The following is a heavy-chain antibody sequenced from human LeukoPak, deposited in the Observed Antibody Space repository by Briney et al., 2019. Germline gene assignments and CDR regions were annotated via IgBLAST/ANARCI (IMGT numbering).Heavy chain of an antibody. CDR1: GGSISSGGYS. D-gene: IGHD6-13*01. V-gene: IGHV4-31*03. CDR2: IYYSGST. CDR3: ARAAAAGTKLNN. J-gene: IGHJ4*02. Sequence: SQTLSLTCTASGGSISSGGYSWSWIRQHPGKGLEWIGYIYYSGSTYYNPSLKSRVTIPVDTSKNQFSLKLSSVTAADTAVYYCARAAAAGTKLNNWGQGTLVTVSS.